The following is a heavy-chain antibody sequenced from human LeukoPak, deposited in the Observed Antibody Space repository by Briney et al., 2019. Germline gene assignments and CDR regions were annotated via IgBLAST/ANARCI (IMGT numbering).Heavy chain of an antibody. Sequence: GASVTVSCKASGNTFTSYYIHWVRQAPGRGLEWMGVINPTDGSTIYAQRIQGRVTMTSDTSTSTVYMDLGGLRSEDTAVYYCARARPIQLWLLGWFDPGGQGTLVTVS. V-gene: IGHV1-46*01. CDR1: GNTFTSYY. J-gene: IGHJ5*02. D-gene: IGHD5-18*01. CDR3: ARARPIQLWLLGWFDP. CDR2: INPTDGST.